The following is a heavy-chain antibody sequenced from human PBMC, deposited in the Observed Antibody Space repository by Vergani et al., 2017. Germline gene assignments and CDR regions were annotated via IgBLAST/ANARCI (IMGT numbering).Heavy chain of an antibody. V-gene: IGHV4-4*03. CDR3: ARAVRPPYGSGSYYYGMDV. CDR2: IYHSGST. J-gene: IGHJ6*02. D-gene: IGHD3-10*01. Sequence: QVQLQESGPGLVKPPGTLSLTCAVSGDSISSSNWWSWVRQPPGKGLEWIGEIYHSGSTNYNPSLKSRVTISVDKSKNQFSLKLSSVTAADTAVYYCARAVRPPYGSGSYYYGMDVWGQGTTVTVSS. CDR1: GDSISSSNW.